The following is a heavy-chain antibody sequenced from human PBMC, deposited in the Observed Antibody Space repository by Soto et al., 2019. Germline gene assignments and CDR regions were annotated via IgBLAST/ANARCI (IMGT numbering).Heavy chain of an antibody. J-gene: IGHJ4*02. CDR3: ATLTKYDILTGFYPC. CDR1: GFTVNSNY. V-gene: IGHV3-66*01. D-gene: IGHD3-9*01. Sequence: EVQLVESGGGLVQPGGSLRLSCAASGFTVNSNYMSWVRQAPGKGLEWVSVIYSDGSTYYADSVKGRFLISRDNSNNTLYFQMNCLRAEDTAVYYCATLTKYDILTGFYPCWGQGTLVTVSS. CDR2: IYSDGST.